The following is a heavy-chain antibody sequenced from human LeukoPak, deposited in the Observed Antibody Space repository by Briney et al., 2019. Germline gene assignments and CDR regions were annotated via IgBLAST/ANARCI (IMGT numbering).Heavy chain of an antibody. CDR1: GFTFSSYS. Sequence: GVSLRLSCAASGFTFSSYSMNWVPQAPGRGREWVTSISSSSYIYYADSVKGRFTISRDNAKNSLYLQMNSLRAEDTAVYYCAREFYGYDNSFDPWGQGTLVTVSS. V-gene: IGHV3-21*01. J-gene: IGHJ5*02. CDR3: AREFYGYDNSFDP. CDR2: ISSSSYI. D-gene: IGHD5-12*01.